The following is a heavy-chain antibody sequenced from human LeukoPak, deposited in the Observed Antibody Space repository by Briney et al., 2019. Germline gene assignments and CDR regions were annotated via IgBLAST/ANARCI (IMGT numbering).Heavy chain of an antibody. J-gene: IGHJ5*01. CDR3: ARGYSNSSTGDS. V-gene: IGHV3-21*01. CDR2: ISSSSSYI. D-gene: IGHD6-6*01. CDR1: GFTFSSYS. Sequence: GGSLRLSCAASGFTFSSYSINCVRQAPGKGLEWVSSISSSSSYIFYADSVKGRFTISRDNAKNSLYLQMNSLRAEDTAVYYCARGYSNSSTGDSSGQGTLVTVSS.